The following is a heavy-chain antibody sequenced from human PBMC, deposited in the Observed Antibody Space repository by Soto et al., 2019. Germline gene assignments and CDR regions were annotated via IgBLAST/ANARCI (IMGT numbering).Heavy chain of an antibody. J-gene: IGHJ4*02. CDR1: GDSVSSNSAA. CDR2: TYYRSKWYN. Sequence: SQTLSLNCAISGDSVSSNSAAWNWIRQSPSRGLEWLGRTYYRSKWYNDYAVSVKSRITINPDTSKNQFSLQLNSVTTEDTAVYYCARSPPDGSLPLYYFDYWGQGTLVTVSS. V-gene: IGHV6-1*01. CDR3: ARSPPDGSLPLYYFDY.